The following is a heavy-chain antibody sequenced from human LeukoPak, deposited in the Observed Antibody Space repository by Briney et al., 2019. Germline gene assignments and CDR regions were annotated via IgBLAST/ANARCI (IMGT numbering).Heavy chain of an antibody. V-gene: IGHV4-59*01. D-gene: IGHD7-27*01. Sequence: KPSETLSLTCTVSGGSISSYYWSWIRQPPGKGLEWIGYIYYSGSTNYNPSLKSRVTISVDTSKNQFSLKLSSVTAADTAVYYCARDAQITGDPYYYYYHMDVWGKGTTVTVSS. CDR3: ARDAQITGDPYYYYYHMDV. CDR1: GGSISSYY. CDR2: IYYSGST. J-gene: IGHJ6*03.